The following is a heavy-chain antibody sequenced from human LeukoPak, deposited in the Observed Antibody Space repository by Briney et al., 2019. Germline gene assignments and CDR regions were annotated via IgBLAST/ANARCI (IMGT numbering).Heavy chain of an antibody. J-gene: IGHJ4*02. Sequence: GGSLRLSCAASGFTFSSYGTHWVRQAPGKGLEWVAVIWYDGSNKYYADSVKGRFTISRDNSKNTLYLQMNSLRAEDTAVYSCAKDLTTGTLSFDYWGQGTLVTVSS. CDR1: GFTFSSYG. CDR3: AKDLTTGTLSFDY. D-gene: IGHD1-1*01. V-gene: IGHV3-33*06. CDR2: IWYDGSNK.